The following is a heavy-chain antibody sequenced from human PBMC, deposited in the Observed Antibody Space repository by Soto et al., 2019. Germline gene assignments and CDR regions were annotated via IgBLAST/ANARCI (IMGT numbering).Heavy chain of an antibody. CDR2: ITGSGDKT. V-gene: IGHV3-23*01. CDR3: ATMRGFFEF. Sequence: GGSLRLSCAATSAFMFSSYSMSWVRQTAGEGLEWVGGITGSGDKTYYADSVEGRFTITRDNFKDTHYLQVSSLRAEYTAIYYCATMRGFFEFWGQGTLVTVSS. J-gene: IGHJ4*02. CDR1: AFMFSSYS. D-gene: IGHD3-22*01.